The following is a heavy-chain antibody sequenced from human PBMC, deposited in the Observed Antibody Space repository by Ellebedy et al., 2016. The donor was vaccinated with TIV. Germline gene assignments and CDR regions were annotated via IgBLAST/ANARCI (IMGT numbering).Heavy chain of an antibody. CDR3: AREAGGGSSSVDWFDP. D-gene: IGHD6-13*01. CDR2: VSSNGYYI. Sequence: GGSLRLSCAASGFTFSSYTMNWVRQAPGKGLEWVSSVSSNGYYIYYADSLKGRFTIFRDNAKNSLFLQMNSLGVEETAVYYCAREAGGGSSSVDWFDPWGQGTLVTVSS. V-gene: IGHV3-21*01. CDR1: GFTFSSYT. J-gene: IGHJ5*02.